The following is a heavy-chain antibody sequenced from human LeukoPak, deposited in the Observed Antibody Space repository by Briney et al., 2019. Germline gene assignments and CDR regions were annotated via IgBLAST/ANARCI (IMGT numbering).Heavy chain of an antibody. CDR1: GGTFSSYA. CDR3: ARGMKGFDP. Sequence: SVKVSCKASGGTFSSYAISWVRQAPGQGLEWMGGITPIFGTANYAQKFQGRVTITADESTSTAHIEQSSLRSDDTAVYYCARGMKGFDPWVQGTQVTVSS. CDR2: ITPIFGTA. J-gene: IGHJ5*02. V-gene: IGHV1-69*01.